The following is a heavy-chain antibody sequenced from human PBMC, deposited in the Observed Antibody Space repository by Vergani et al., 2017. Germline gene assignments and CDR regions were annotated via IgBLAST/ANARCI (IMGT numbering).Heavy chain of an antibody. V-gene: IGHV3-48*01. J-gene: IGHJ6*02. D-gene: IGHD5-18*01. CDR2: ISSSSSTI. Sequence: EVQLVESGGGLVQPGGSLRLSCAASGFTFSSYSMNWVRQAPGKGLEWVSYISSSSSTIYYADSVKGRFTISRDNAKNSLYLQMNSLRAEDTAVYYCARGSPQLWQVNYYGMDVWGQGTTVTVSS. CDR1: GFTFSSYS. CDR3: ARGSPQLWQVNYYGMDV.